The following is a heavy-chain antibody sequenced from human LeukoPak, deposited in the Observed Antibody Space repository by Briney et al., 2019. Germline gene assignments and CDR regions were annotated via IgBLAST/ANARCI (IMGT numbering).Heavy chain of an antibody. CDR1: GYRFTTYG. J-gene: IGHJ5*02. CDR3: ARDWESDARTITDR. D-gene: IGHD5-12*01. Sequence: SVKVSCKASGYRFTTYGISWLRQAPGQGLVWMGWVSANSGETSYAQSFRDRVTLTTDTSTSTAYIELRSLTSDDTAVYYCARDWESDARTITDRWGQGTLVTVSS. CDR2: VSANSGET. V-gene: IGHV1-18*01.